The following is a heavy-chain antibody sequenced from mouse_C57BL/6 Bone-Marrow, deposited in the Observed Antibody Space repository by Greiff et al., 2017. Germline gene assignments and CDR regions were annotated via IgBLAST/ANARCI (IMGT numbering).Heavy chain of an antibody. J-gene: IGHJ4*01. V-gene: IGHV7-3*01. Sequence: DVHLVESGGGLVQPGGSLSLSCAASGFTFTDYYMSWVRQPPGKALEWLGFIRTKANGYTTEYSASVKGRFTISRDNSQSILYLQMNALRAEDSATYYCARSGKGYAMDYWGQGTSVTVSS. CDR1: GFTFTDYY. CDR3: ARSGKGYAMDY. D-gene: IGHD2-1*01. CDR2: IRTKANGYTT.